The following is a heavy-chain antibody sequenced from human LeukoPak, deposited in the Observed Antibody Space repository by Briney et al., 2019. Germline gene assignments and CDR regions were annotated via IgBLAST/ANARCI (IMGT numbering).Heavy chain of an antibody. CDR2: IYHTGST. V-gene: IGHV4-61*05. D-gene: IGHD7-27*01. CDR3: ASRKLGNDY. Sequence: SETLSLTCTVSGGSISSSSYYWAWIRQPPGKGLEWIGYIYHTGSTSYSPSLKSRVTISADTSQNQFSLKLSSVTAADTAVYYCASRKLGNDYWGQGTLVTVSS. CDR1: GGSISSSSYY. J-gene: IGHJ4*02.